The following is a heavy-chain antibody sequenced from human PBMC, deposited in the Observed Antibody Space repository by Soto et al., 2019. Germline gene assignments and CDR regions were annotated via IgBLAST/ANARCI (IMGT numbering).Heavy chain of an antibody. J-gene: IGHJ4*02. CDR1: GFTFSSSA. CDR3: AKGGLTAPRYY. CDR2: ISASGGST. Sequence: EVLLLESGGGFVQPGGSLRLSCVASGFTFSSSAMGWVRQAPGKGLEWVSSISASGGSTPYADSVKGRFTISRDSSKNTVYLQMNSLRVEDTGVYYCAKGGLTAPRYYWGQGSLVTVSS. V-gene: IGHV3-23*01. D-gene: IGHD3-16*01.